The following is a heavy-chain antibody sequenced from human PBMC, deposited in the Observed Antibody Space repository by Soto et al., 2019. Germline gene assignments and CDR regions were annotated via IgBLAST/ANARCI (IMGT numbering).Heavy chain of an antibody. CDR2: ISGSGGST. D-gene: IGHD2-2*01. CDR3: ARDSDIVVVPAAVSYYYMDV. CDR1: GFNFSSYA. V-gene: IGHV3-23*01. J-gene: IGHJ6*03. Sequence: GGSMRLSCAASGFNFSSYAMSWVRQETGKGLEWVSAISGSGGSTYYADSVKGRFTISRDNSKNTLYLQMNSLRAEDTAVYYCARDSDIVVVPAAVSYYYMDVWGKGTTVTVSS.